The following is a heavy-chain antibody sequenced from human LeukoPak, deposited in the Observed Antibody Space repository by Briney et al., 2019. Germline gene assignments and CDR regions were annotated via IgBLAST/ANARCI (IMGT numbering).Heavy chain of an antibody. CDR3: ARESQAYYYGSGSPNY. V-gene: IGHV3-30*04. CDR1: GFTFSSYA. Sequence: GGSLRLSCAASGFTFSSYAMHWVRQAPGKGLKWVAVISYDGSNKYYADSVKGRFTISRDNSKNTLYLQMNSLRAEDTAVYYCARESQAYYYGSGSPNYWGQGTLVTVSS. J-gene: IGHJ4*02. CDR2: ISYDGSNK. D-gene: IGHD3-10*01.